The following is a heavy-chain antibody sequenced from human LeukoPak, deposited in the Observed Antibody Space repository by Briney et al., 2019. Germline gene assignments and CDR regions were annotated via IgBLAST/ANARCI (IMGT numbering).Heavy chain of an antibody. D-gene: IGHD3-22*01. CDR1: GFTFSSYS. J-gene: IGHJ4*02. CDR2: ISSSSSTI. CDR3: ARTYYYESSGYTDDY. V-gene: IGHV3-48*04. Sequence: GGSLRLSCAASGFTFSSYSMNWVRQAPGKGLEWVSYISSSSSTIYYADSVKGRFTISRDNAKNSLYPQMNSLRAADTAVCYCARTYYYESSGYTDDYWGQGTLVTVSS.